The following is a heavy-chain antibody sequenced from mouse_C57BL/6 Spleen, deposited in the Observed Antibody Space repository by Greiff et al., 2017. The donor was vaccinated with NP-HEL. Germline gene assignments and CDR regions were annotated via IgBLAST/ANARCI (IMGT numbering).Heavy chain of an antibody. V-gene: IGHV1-66*01. J-gene: IGHJ2*01. CDR3: ARSRGYGSSYPGYFDY. D-gene: IGHD1-1*01. Sequence: VQLQQSGPELVKPGASVKISCKASGYSFTSYYIHWVKQRPGQGLEWIGWIYPGSGNTKYNEKFKGKATLTADTSSSTAYMQLSSLTSEDSAVYYCARSRGYGSSYPGYFDYWGQGTTLTVSS. CDR1: GYSFTSYY. CDR2: IYPGSGNT.